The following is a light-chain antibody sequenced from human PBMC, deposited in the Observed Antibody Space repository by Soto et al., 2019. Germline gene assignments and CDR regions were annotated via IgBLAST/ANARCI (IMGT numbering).Light chain of an antibody. Sequence: DVQMTQSPSSVSASVGYRFTITCRACQGISSWLAWYQQKPGKAPKVLIYATSRLQSGVPSRFRGSGSGTDFTLTISSLEPEDFEVYYCQQRSSWPLTFGGGTKVDIK. CDR1: QGISSW. V-gene: IGKV1-12*01. CDR3: QQRSSWPLT. J-gene: IGKJ4*01. CDR2: ATS.